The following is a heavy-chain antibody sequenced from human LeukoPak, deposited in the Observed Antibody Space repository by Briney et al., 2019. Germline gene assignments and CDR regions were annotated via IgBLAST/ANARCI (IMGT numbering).Heavy chain of an antibody. CDR3: ARLSQKATMVRGVYYFDY. Sequence: KPSETLSLTCTVSGGSISSSSYYWGWIRQPPGKGLEWIGSIYYSGSTYYNPSLKSRVTISVDTSKNQFSLKLSSVTAADTAVYYCARLSQKATMVRGVYYFDYWGQGTLVTVSS. J-gene: IGHJ4*02. CDR1: GGSISSSSYY. D-gene: IGHD3-10*01. CDR2: IYYSGST. V-gene: IGHV4-39*01.